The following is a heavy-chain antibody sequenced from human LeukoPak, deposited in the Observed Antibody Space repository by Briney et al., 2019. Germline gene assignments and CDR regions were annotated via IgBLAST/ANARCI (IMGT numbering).Heavy chain of an antibody. J-gene: IGHJ1*01. CDR1: EFTFSRSG. D-gene: IGHD2-2*01. CDR2: ISDTGGST. V-gene: IGHV3-23*01. CDR3: ATGAYHQH. Sequence: GGSLRLSCAASEFTFSRSGMTWVRQAPGKGLEWVSTISDTGGSTYYADSVKGRFTVSRDNSKNTLFLQMNSLRAEDTAVYYCATGAYHQHWGRGTLVTVSS.